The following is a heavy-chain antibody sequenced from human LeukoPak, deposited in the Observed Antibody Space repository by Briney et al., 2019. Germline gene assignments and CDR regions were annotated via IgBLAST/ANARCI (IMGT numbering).Heavy chain of an antibody. CDR3: ARLSMDMYDAFDI. CDR2: INHSGST. Sequence: SETLSLTCAVYGGSFSGYCWSWIRQPPGKGLEWIGEINHSGSTNYNPSLKSRVTISVDTSRNQFSLKLSSVTAADTAVYYCARLSMDMYDAFDIWGQGTMVTVSS. V-gene: IGHV4-34*01. CDR1: GGSFSGYC. D-gene: IGHD2/OR15-2a*01. J-gene: IGHJ3*02.